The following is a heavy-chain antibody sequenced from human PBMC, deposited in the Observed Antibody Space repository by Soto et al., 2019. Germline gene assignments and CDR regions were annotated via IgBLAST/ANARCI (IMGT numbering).Heavy chain of an antibody. J-gene: IGHJ4*02. CDR2: ISADNGNT. Sequence: QVQLVQSGAEVKKPGASVKVSCKASGYTFTSYGITWVRQAPGQGLEWMGWISADNGNTKYPQKFQGRVTMTTDTSTAAAYMELRSLNSDDTAVYYCAGGDFWSGSFDNSDYWGQGTLVTVSS. D-gene: IGHD3-3*01. V-gene: IGHV1-18*01. CDR1: GYTFTSYG. CDR3: AGGDFWSGSFDNSDY.